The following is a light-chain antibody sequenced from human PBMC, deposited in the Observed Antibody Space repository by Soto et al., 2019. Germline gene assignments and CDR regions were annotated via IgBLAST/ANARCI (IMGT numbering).Light chain of an antibody. CDR2: GAS. J-gene: IGKJ5*01. CDR1: QSLSATH. V-gene: IGKV3-20*01. Sequence: IVLTQSPGTLSLSPGERATLSCRASQSLSATHLAWYQQKPGQAPRLLIYGASSRASGIPDRFSGRRAWTNVILSIIRREPEDYAVYYCQQYGRSLLTFGQGTRLEIK. CDR3: QQYGRSLLT.